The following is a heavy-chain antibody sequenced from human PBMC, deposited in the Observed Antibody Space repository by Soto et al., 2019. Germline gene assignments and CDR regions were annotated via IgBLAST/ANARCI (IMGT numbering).Heavy chain of an antibody. Sequence: SGPTLVNPTQTLTLTCTFSGFSLSTSGVGVGWIRQPPGKALEWLALIYWNDDKRYSPSLKSRLTITKDTSKNQVVLTMTNMDPVDTATYYCAHSFDVDDFWSGYYYAFDIWGQGTMVTVSS. D-gene: IGHD3-3*01. CDR3: AHSFDVDDFWSGYYYAFDI. CDR1: GFSLSTSGVG. J-gene: IGHJ3*02. V-gene: IGHV2-5*01. CDR2: IYWNDDK.